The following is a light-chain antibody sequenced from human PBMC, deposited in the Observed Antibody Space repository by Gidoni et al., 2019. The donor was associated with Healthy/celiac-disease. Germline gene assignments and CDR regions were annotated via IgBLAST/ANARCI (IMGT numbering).Light chain of an antibody. CDR3: QQSYSTGVT. J-gene: IGKJ4*01. Sequence: DIQMTQSPSSLSASVGDRVTITCRASQSISSYLNWYQQKPGNAPKLLIYAASSLQSGVPSRFSGSGSGTDFTLTISSLQPEDFATYYCQQSYSTGVTFGGXTKVEIK. CDR2: AAS. V-gene: IGKV1-39*01. CDR1: QSISSY.